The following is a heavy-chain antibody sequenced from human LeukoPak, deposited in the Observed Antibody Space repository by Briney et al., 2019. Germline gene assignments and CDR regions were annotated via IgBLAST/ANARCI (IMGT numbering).Heavy chain of an antibody. CDR1: GFTFSNAW. J-gene: IGHJ4*02. V-gene: IGHV3-15*01. CDR2: IKSKTDGETT. Sequence: GGSLRLSCAASGFTFSNAWMSWVRQAPGKGLEWVGRIKSKTDGETTDYAARVKGRFTVSRDDSKNTLYLQMNSLKTEDTAVYYCTTGLSYWGQGTLVTVSS. CDR3: TTGLSY.